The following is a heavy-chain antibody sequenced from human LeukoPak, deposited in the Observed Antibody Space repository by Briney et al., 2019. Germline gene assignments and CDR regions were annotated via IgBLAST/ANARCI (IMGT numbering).Heavy chain of an antibody. Sequence: SETLSLTCTVSGGSISSYYWSWIRQPAGKGLEWIGRIYTSGGTNYNPSLKSRVTMSVDTSKNQFSLKLSSVTAADTAVYYCARGSYSYDSSGAFDIWGQGTMVTVSS. CDR2: IYTSGGT. J-gene: IGHJ3*02. V-gene: IGHV4-4*07. D-gene: IGHD3-22*01. CDR1: GGSISSYY. CDR3: ARGSYSYDSSGAFDI.